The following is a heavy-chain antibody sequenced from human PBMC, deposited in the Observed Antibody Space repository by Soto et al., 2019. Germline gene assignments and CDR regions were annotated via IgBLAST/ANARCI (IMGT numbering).Heavy chain of an antibody. D-gene: IGHD2-15*01. V-gene: IGHV1-18*01. J-gene: IGHJ2*01. CDR1: GYTFTSYG. CDR2: ISAYNGNT. CDR3: ARGGSGYCSGGSCYSSYWYFDL. Sequence: QVQLVQSGAEVKKPGASVKVSCKASGYTFTSYGISWVRQAPGQGLEWMGWISAYNGNTNYAQKLQGRVTMTTDTSTSTAYMELRSPRSDDTAVYYCARGGSGYCSGGSCYSSYWYFDLWGRGTLVTVSS.